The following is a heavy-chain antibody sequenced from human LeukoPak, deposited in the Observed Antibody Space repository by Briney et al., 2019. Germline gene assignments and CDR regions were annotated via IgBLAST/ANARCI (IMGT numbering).Heavy chain of an antibody. V-gene: IGHV3-33*01. Sequence: PGGSLRLSCAASGFTFSSYGMHWVRQAPGKGLEWVAVIWYDGSKKYYADSVKGRFTISRDNSKNTLYLQMNSLRAEDTAVYYCARGFGYGGLDYWGQGTLVTVSS. D-gene: IGHD4-23*01. J-gene: IGHJ4*02. CDR3: ARGFGYGGLDY. CDR1: GFTFSSYG. CDR2: IWYDGSKK.